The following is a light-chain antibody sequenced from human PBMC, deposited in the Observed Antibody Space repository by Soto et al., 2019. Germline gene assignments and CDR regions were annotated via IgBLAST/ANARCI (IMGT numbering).Light chain of an antibody. J-gene: IGKJ5*01. CDR3: QQYDNLPPIN. Sequence: DIQITHSPSSLSESVVDRVTITFQASQDISNYLNWYQQKPGKAPKLLIYDASNLETGVPSRFSGSGSGTDFTFTISSLQPEDIATYYCQQYDNLPPINFGQGTRLEIK. CDR2: DAS. V-gene: IGKV1-33*01. CDR1: QDISNY.